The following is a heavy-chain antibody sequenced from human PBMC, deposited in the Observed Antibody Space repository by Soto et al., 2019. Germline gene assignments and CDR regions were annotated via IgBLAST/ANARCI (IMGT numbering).Heavy chain of an antibody. Sequence: EVQLVESGGALVQPGGSLRLSCAASGFTFTTYNFNWVRQAPGKGLEWLSYISTSGRVTYYADSVKGRFTISRDNAKTSLFLQMNSLRAEDTAVYFCARDHEGSCSGGSCYLLDYWGQGTLVTVSS. CDR3: ARDHEGSCSGGSCYLLDY. V-gene: IGHV3-48*01. D-gene: IGHD2-15*01. CDR1: GFTFTTYN. J-gene: IGHJ4*02. CDR2: ISTSGRVT.